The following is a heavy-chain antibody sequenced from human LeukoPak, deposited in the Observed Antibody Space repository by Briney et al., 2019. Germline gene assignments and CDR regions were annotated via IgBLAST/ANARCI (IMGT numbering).Heavy chain of an antibody. V-gene: IGHV4-38-2*02. Sequence: SEALSLTCTVSGYSISSGYYWSWIRQPPGKGLEWIGTIYHTGSTYYNPSLKSRVTMSVDTSKNQFSLNLSSVTAADTAVYYCARFSSIAAAFDYWGLGTLVTVSS. D-gene: IGHD6-13*01. J-gene: IGHJ4*02. CDR2: IYHTGST. CDR1: GYSISSGYY. CDR3: ARFSSIAAAFDY.